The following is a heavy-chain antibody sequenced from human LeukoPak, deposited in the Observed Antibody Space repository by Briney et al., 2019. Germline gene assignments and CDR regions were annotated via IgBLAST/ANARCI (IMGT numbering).Heavy chain of an antibody. V-gene: IGHV4-4*07. CDR2: IYSSGDT. CDR3: ARGSDIPGTTSIFDS. J-gene: IGHJ4*02. CDR1: GGSISAYY. D-gene: IGHD1-20*01. Sequence: PQTLSLTCTVSGGSISAYYWSWIRQPAGKGLEWLGRIYSSGDTNYDPSLKSRVTMSVDTSKNQFSLKLSSVTAADTAVYYCARGSDIPGTTSIFDSWGQGTLVTVSS.